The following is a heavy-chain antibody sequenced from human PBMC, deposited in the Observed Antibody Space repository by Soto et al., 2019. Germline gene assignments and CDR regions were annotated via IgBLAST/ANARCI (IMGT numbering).Heavy chain of an antibody. V-gene: IGHV4-31*02. CDR1: AGFTSTGAYN. D-gene: IGHD6-19*01. J-gene: IGHJ6*02. CDR3: ASRQGVAGTDYYYYYGMDV. CDR2: IDYRGST. Sequence: SEDFCHHLTGSAGFTSTGAYNLSWILQHTGKGLEWIGYIDYRGSTDYSPSLKSRVTISLDTSKNQFSLKLSSVTAADTAVYYCASRQGVAGTDYYYYYGMDVWGQGTTVT.